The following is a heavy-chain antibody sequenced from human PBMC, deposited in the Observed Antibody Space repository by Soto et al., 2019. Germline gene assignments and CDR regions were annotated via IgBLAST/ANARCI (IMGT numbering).Heavy chain of an antibody. V-gene: IGHV3-23*01. J-gene: IGHJ3*02. Sequence: GGSLRLSCAASGFTFSSYAMSWVRQAPGKGLEWVSAISGSGGSTYYADSVKGRFTISRDNSKNTLYLQMNSLRAEDTAVYYCEKEETLRLVEWIFTDAFDIWGQGTMVTVSS. CDR1: GFTFSSYA. CDR3: EKEETLRLVEWIFTDAFDI. D-gene: IGHD3-3*01. CDR2: ISGSGGST.